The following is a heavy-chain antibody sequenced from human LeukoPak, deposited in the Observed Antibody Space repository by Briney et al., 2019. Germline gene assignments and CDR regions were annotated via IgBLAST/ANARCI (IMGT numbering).Heavy chain of an antibody. Sequence: SETLSLTCTVSSGSISSGGYYWSWIRQHPGKGLEWIGYIYYSGSTYYNPSLKSRVTISVDTSKNQFSLKLSSVTAADTAVYYCARTGDAPGDAFDIWGQGTMVTVSS. CDR1: SGSISSGGYY. V-gene: IGHV4-31*03. CDR2: IYYSGST. J-gene: IGHJ3*02. D-gene: IGHD7-27*01. CDR3: ARTGDAPGDAFDI.